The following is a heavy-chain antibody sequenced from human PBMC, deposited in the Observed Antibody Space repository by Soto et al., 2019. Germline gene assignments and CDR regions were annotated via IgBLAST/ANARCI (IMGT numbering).Heavy chain of an antibody. CDR2: ISGSGGST. CDR3: AKERSPRNRNDGGFDY. D-gene: IGHD1-1*01. CDR1: GFTFSSYA. V-gene: IGHV3-23*01. Sequence: EVQLLESGGGLVQPGGSLRLSCAASGFTFSSYAMSWVRQAPGKGLEWVSAISGSGGSTYYADSVKGRFTISRDNSKNTLYLEMNSLRAEDTAVYYCAKERSPRNRNDGGFDYWGQGTLVTVSS. J-gene: IGHJ4*02.